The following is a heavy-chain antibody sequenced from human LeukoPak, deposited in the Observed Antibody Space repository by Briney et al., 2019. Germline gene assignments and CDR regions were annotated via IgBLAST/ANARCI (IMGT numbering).Heavy chain of an antibody. CDR3: ARDSHGSVPGAFDI. CDR1: GFTFSRYG. CDR2: IYSGGST. Sequence: GGTLRLSCAASGFTFSRYGMSWVRRAPGKGLEWVSVIYSGGSTYYADSVKGRFTISRDNSKNTLYLQMNSLRAEDTAMYYCARDSHGSVPGAFDIWGQGTMVTVSS. V-gene: IGHV3-53*01. D-gene: IGHD3-10*01. J-gene: IGHJ3*02.